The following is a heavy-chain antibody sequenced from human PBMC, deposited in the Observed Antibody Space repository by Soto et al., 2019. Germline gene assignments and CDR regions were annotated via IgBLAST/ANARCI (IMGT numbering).Heavy chain of an antibody. Sequence: EVQLVESGGGLVQPGGSLRLSCAASGFTFSNYWMSWVRQAPGKGLEWVANIKQDATEKDYVDSVRGRFTIARDNAKNSLDLHIISLTAEDAAVCYCARVAIWGQGTLVTVSS. V-gene: IGHV3-7*04. D-gene: IGHD5-12*01. CDR3: ARVAI. CDR2: IKQDATEK. CDR1: GFTFSNYW. J-gene: IGHJ4*02.